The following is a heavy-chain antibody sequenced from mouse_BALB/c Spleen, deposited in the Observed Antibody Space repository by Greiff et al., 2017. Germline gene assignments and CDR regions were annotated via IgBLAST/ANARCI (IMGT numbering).Heavy chain of an antibody. Sequence: DVHLVESGGGLVQPGGSLRLSCATSGFTFTDYYMSWVRQPPGKALEWLGFIRNKANGYTTEYSASVKGRFTISRDNSQSILYLQMNTLRAEDSATYYCARPSYYGNFAWFAYWGQGTLVTVSA. V-gene: IGHV7-3*02. J-gene: IGHJ3*01. D-gene: IGHD2-10*01. CDR2: IRNKANGYTT. CDR3: ARPSYYGNFAWFAY. CDR1: GFTFTDYY.